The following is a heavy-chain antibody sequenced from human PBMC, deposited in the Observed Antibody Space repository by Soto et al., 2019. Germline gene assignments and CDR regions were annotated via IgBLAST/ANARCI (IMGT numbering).Heavy chain of an antibody. CDR3: AAAITIFGVVTPYYYYGMDV. V-gene: IGHV4-34*01. CDR1: GGSFSGYY. D-gene: IGHD3-3*01. Sequence: SETLSLTCAVYGGSFSGYYWSWIRQPPGKGLEWIGEINHSGSTNYNPSLKSRVTISVDTSKNQFSLKLSSVTAADTAVYYCAAAITIFGVVTPYYYYGMDVWGQGTTVTAP. CDR2: INHSGST. J-gene: IGHJ6*02.